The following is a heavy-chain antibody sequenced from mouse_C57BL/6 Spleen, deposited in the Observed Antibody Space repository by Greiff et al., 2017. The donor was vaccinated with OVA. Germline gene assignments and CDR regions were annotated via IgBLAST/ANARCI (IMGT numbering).Heavy chain of an antibody. J-gene: IGHJ2*01. CDR3: ARFGYHYFDY. D-gene: IGHD2-2*01. CDR2: ISSGSSTI. Sequence: LVESGGGLVKPGGSLKLSCAASGFTFSDYGMHWVRQAPEKGLEWVAYISSGSSTIYYADTVKGRFTISRDNAKNTLFLQMTSLRSEDTAMYYCARFGYHYFDYWGQGTTLTVSS. CDR1: GFTFSDYG. V-gene: IGHV5-17*01.